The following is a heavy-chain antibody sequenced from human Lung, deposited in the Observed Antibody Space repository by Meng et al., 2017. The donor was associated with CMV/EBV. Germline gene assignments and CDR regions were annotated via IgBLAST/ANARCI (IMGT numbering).Heavy chain of an antibody. Sequence: GESXKISCAASGFSFSSYSMNWVRQAPGKGLEWGSSISSTSYTYVYYADSVKGRFTISRDNAENSVYLHMNSLRVEDTAVYYCARPLTVAPPLALYYFAMDVWGKGTTVNVSS. J-gene: IGHJ6*04. CDR1: GFSFSSYS. CDR2: ISSTSYTYV. V-gene: IGHV3-21*01. D-gene: IGHD4-23*01. CDR3: ARPLTVAPPLALYYFAMDV.